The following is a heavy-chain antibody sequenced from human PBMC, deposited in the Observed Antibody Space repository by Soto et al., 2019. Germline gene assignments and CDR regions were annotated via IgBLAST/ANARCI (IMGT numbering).Heavy chain of an antibody. V-gene: IGHV4-4*07. Sequence: PSETLSLTCTVSGASISGFYWSWIRKSAGKGREWIGRIYATGTTDYNPSLKSRVMMSVDTSKKQFSLKLRSVTAADTAVYYCVRDGTKTLRDWFDPWGQGISVTV. CDR3: VRDGTKTLRDWFDP. J-gene: IGHJ5*02. D-gene: IGHD1-1*01. CDR1: GASISGFY. CDR2: IYATGTT.